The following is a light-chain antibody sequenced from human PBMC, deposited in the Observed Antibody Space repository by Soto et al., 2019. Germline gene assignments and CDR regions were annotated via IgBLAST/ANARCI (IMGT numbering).Light chain of an antibody. CDR1: SSDVGGYNY. J-gene: IGLJ1*01. CDR2: DVS. Sequence: QSVLTQPRSVSGSPGQSVTISCTGTSSDVGGYNYVSWYQHHPGKAPKVMIYDVSKRPSGVPDRFSGSKSRNTASLTISGLQAEDEADYYCCSYAGSYTYVFGTGTNVTVL. V-gene: IGLV2-11*01. CDR3: CSYAGSYTYV.